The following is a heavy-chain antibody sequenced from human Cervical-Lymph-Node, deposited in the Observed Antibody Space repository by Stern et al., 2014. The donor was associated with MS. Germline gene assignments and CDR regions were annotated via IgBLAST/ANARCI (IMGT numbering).Heavy chain of an antibody. Sequence: QVTLRESGPVLVKPTETLTLTCTVSGFSLSNTRLRVSWIRQPPGKALEWLAHICSNDEKSYSTSLKSRLPISKDTSKSQVVLTMTNMDPVDTATYYCARVVARGWYDFDYWGQGILVTVSS. CDR3: ARVVARGWYDFDY. D-gene: IGHD6-19*01. J-gene: IGHJ4*02. CDR2: ICSNDEK. V-gene: IGHV2-26*01. CDR1: GFSLSNTRLR.